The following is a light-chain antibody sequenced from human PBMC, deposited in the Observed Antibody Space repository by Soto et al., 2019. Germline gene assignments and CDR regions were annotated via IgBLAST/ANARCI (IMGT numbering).Light chain of an antibody. J-gene: IGKJ1*01. CDR2: EIS. CDR1: QSLVHSDGNTY. CDR3: MQATQFPWT. V-gene: IGKV2-24*01. Sequence: DFVMTQAPLSSPVTLGQPASISCRSSQSLVHSDGNTYLSWLQQRPGQPPRLLIYEISNRFSGVPDRFSGSGAGTHFTLKISRVETEDVGVYYCMQATQFPWTFGQGTKVEIK.